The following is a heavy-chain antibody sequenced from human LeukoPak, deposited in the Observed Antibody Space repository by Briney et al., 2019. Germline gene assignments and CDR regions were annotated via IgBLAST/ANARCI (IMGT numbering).Heavy chain of an antibody. CDR2: INAGNGNT. CDR1: GYTFTSYA. D-gene: IGHD3-10*01. V-gene: IGHV1-3*01. CDR3: ARETPAYDSGSHGD. J-gene: IGHJ4*02. Sequence: ASVKVSCKASGYTFTSYAMNWVRQAPGQRLEWMGWINAGNGNTKYSQKFQGRVTITRDTSASTAYMELSSLRSEDTAVYYCARETPAYDSGSHGDWGQGTLVTVSS.